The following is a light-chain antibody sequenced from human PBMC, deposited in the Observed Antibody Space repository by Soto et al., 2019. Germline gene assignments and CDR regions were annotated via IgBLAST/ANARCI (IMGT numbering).Light chain of an antibody. J-gene: IGKJ2*01. Sequence: ERLMTQSPATLSVSPGDRATLSCRASQTISDNLAWYQQKPGQAPRLLISGASTRAAGISDRFRGGGSGTEFTLTISSLQSEDVALYFCQQYDKWPYTFGQGTNLEIK. CDR2: GAS. V-gene: IGKV3-15*01. CDR1: QTISDN. CDR3: QQYDKWPYT.